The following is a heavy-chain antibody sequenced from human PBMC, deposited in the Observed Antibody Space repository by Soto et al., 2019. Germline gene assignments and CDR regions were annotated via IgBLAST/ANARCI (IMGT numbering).Heavy chain of an antibody. J-gene: IGHJ6*02. Sequence: QVQLVQSGAEVKKPRASVKVSCKASGYTFTSYGITWVRQAPGQGLEWMGWLSAYNGNTSYAQKLQGRVTMTTDTSTSTAYMELRSLRSDDTAVYYCASQYGSGSYYNLYYYYGMDVWGQGTTVTVSS. D-gene: IGHD3-10*01. CDR2: LSAYNGNT. CDR1: GYTFTSYG. CDR3: ASQYGSGSYYNLYYYYGMDV. V-gene: IGHV1-18*01.